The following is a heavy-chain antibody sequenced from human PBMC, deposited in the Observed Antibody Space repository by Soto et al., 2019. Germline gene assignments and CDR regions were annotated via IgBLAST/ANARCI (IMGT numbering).Heavy chain of an antibody. CDR1: GYTFTDYA. V-gene: IGHV1-3*01. J-gene: IGHJ4*02. D-gene: IGHD3-22*01. CDR3: ARGGTFAYDTSGYSVY. Sequence: VKVSCKASGYTFTDYAIQWVRQAPGQRLEWMGWINAGNGNTKYSQKFQVRVTITRDTSASTAYIELSSLRSEDTAVYYCARGGTFAYDTSGYSVYWGQGTLVTVSS. CDR2: INAGNGNT.